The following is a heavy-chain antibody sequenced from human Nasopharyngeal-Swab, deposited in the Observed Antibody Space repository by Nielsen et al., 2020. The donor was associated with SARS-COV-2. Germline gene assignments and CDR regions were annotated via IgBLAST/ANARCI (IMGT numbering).Heavy chain of an antibody. V-gene: IGHV3-48*01. Sequence: GESLKISCAASGFTFSSYSMNWVRQAPGKGLEWVSYISSSSSTIYYADSLKGRFTISRDNAKNSLSLQMNSLRAEDTAVYYCARDQTTVTTFYGMDVWGQGTTVTVSS. J-gene: IGHJ6*02. CDR1: GFTFSSYS. D-gene: IGHD4-17*01. CDR3: ARDQTTVTTFYGMDV. CDR2: ISSSSSTI.